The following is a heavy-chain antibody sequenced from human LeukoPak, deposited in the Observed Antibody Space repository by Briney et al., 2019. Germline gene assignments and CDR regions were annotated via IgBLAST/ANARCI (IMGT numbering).Heavy chain of an antibody. Sequence: SETLSLTCTLSGRSMNPYYWSWIRHPPGKRLEWIGFIFYGGSTTYNPSLKSRVTMSVDTSKNQFSLRLSSATAADTAVYYCARDVGPSRGFGYWGQGTLVTVSS. CDR3: ARDVGPSRGFGY. CDR1: GRSMNPYY. V-gene: IGHV4-59*01. J-gene: IGHJ4*02. CDR2: IFYGGST. D-gene: IGHD3-10*01.